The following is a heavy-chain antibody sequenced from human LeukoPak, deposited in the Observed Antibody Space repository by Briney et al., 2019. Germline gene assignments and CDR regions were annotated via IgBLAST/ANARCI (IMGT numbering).Heavy chain of an antibody. D-gene: IGHD3-22*01. J-gene: IGHJ5*02. Sequence: AASVKVSCKASGYTFTGYYMHWVRQAPGQGLEWMGWINPNSGGTNYAQKFQGRVTMTRDTSISTAYIELSRLRSDDTAVYYCARGGVTMIVRNLSGNWFDPWGQGTLVTVSS. CDR1: GYTFTGYY. V-gene: IGHV1-2*02. CDR3: ARGGVTMIVRNLSGNWFDP. CDR2: INPNSGGT.